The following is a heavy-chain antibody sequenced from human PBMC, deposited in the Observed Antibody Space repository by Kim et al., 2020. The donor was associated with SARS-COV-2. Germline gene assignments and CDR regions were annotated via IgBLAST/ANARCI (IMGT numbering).Heavy chain of an antibody. V-gene: IGHV4-39*01. CDR2: IYYSGST. J-gene: IGHJ1*01. Sequence: SETLSLTCTVSGGSISSSSYYWGWIRQPPGKGLEWSGSIYYSGSTYYNSSLKSRVTISVDTSKNQFSLKLSSVTAADTAVYYCARAATADILTGYLTPAEYFQHLGQGTLVAVSS. CDR1: GGSISSSSYY. CDR3: ARAATADILTGYLTPAEYFQH. D-gene: IGHD3-9*01.